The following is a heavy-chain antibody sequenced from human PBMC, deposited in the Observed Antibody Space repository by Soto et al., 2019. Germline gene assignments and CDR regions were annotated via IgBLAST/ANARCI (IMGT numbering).Heavy chain of an antibody. CDR3: ARLGYYDSSGYSLDY. CDR1: GGSISSSSYY. CDR2: IYYSGST. V-gene: IGHV4-39*01. D-gene: IGHD3-22*01. J-gene: IGHJ4*02. Sequence: QLQLQESGPGLVKPSETLSLTCTVSGGSISSSSYYWGWIRQPPGKGLEWIGSIYYSGSTYYNPSLKSRVTISVDTSKNQFSLKLSSVTAADTAVYYCARLGYYDSSGYSLDYWGQGTLVTVSS.